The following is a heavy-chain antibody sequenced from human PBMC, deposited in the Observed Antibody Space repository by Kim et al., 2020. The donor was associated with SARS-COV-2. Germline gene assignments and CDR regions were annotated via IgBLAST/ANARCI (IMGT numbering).Heavy chain of an antibody. CDR3: AKGGAGWYLDL. Sequence: GGSLRLSCAASGFTFSTSALTWVRQAPGKGLEWVSGVSGTDGSTYYADSVKGRFTLSRDNSKNTLDLQMNSLRVEDTAVYYCAKGGAGWYLDLWGRGTLVIVSS. CDR1: GFTFSTSA. D-gene: IGHD1-26*01. J-gene: IGHJ2*01. CDR2: VSGTDGST. V-gene: IGHV3-23*01.